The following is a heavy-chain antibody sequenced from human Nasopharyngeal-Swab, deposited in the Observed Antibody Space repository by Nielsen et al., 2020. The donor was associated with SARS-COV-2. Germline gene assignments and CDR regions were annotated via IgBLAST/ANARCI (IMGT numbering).Heavy chain of an antibody. D-gene: IGHD3/OR15-3a*01. CDR2: IIPIFGTA. CDR1: GYTFTSYY. Sequence: SVKVSCKASGYTFTSYYMHWVRQAPGQGLEWMGGIIPIFGTANYAQKFQGRVTITADESTSTAYMELSSLRSEDTAVYYCAREKDFNWFNPWGQGTLVTVSS. V-gene: IGHV1-69*13. J-gene: IGHJ5*02. CDR3: AREKDFNWFNP.